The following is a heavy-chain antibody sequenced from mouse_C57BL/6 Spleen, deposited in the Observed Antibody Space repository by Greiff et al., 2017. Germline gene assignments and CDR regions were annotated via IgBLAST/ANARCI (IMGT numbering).Heavy chain of an antibody. CDR2: IDPETGGT. V-gene: IGHV1-15*01. CDR3: PWGNYAMDY. Sequence: VQLQQSGAELVRPGASVTLSCKASGYTFTDYEMHWVKQTPVHGLEWIGAIDPETGGTAYNQKFKGKAILTADKSSSTAYMGLRSLTSEDSAVYYCPWGNYAMDYWGQGTSVTVSS. J-gene: IGHJ4*01. CDR1: GYTFTDYE.